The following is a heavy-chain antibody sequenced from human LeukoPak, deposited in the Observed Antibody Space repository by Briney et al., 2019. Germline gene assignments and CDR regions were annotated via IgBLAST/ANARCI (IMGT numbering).Heavy chain of an antibody. CDR3: AREGNSYDYGDYVISDDAFDI. V-gene: IGHV3-30-3*01. CDR1: GFTFSSYA. Sequence: GGSLRLSCAASGFTFSSYAMHWVRQAPGKGLEWVSVISYDGGNKYYADSVKGRFTISRDNSKNTLYLQMNSLRAEDAAVYYCAREGNSYDYGDYVISDDAFDIWGQGTMVTVSS. CDR2: ISYDGGNK. D-gene: IGHD4-17*01. J-gene: IGHJ3*02.